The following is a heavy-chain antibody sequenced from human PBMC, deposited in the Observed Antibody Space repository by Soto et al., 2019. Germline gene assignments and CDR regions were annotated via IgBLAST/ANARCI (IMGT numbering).Heavy chain of an antibody. V-gene: IGHV3-48*03. J-gene: IGHJ4*02. CDR1: GFTFGNYG. Sequence: GGSLRLSCAGSGFTFGNYGMHWVRQAPGKGLEWIAYIGLSGDTIYYADSVKGRFTISRDHAKNSLELQMNSLRADDTALYYCARESFSASPNFFDYWGRGTQVTVSS. CDR3: ARESFSASPNFFDY. D-gene: IGHD3-16*01. CDR2: IGLSGDTI.